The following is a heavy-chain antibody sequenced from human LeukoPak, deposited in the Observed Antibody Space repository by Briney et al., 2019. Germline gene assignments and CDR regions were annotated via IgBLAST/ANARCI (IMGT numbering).Heavy chain of an antibody. J-gene: IGHJ4*02. CDR3: ARVARCTSCFDVDY. Sequence: SETLSLTCTVSGFSIRSGHYWGWIRQPPGKGLEWVGSISHTGRTYYSPSLKSRLTISLDTTKNQVSLKLSSVTAADTAVYYCARVARCTSCFDVDYWGQGTLVTVSS. V-gene: IGHV4-38-2*02. D-gene: IGHD2-2*01. CDR1: GFSIRSGHY. CDR2: ISHTGRT.